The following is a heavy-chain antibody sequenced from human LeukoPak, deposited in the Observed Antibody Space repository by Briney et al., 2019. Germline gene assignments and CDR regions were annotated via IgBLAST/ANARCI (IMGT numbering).Heavy chain of an antibody. CDR2: INYRGST. Sequence: PSETLSLTCSVSGDSISSSYYWGCIRQPPGKGLEWIASINYRGSTYYNPSVKSRVTISVDTSKNQFSLNMSCVTAADTAVYFCARVSSSGHFDYWGQGTMLTVSS. CDR1: GDSISSSYY. D-gene: IGHD3-22*01. V-gene: IGHV4-39*07. J-gene: IGHJ4*02. CDR3: ARVSSSGHFDY.